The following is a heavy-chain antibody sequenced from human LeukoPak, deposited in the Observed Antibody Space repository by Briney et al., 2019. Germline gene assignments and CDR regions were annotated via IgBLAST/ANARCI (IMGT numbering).Heavy chain of an antibody. CDR3: AKDLGRYCTSTNCTGGVFDI. D-gene: IGHD2-2*01. J-gene: IGHJ3*02. Sequence: PGGSLRLSCAASGFSFDDYAMHWVRQGPGKGLEWVSGISWNSGSMGYADSVKGRFTISRDNAKNSLYLQVNSLRTEDTALYYCAKDLGRYCTSTNCTGGVFDIWGQGTMVTVSS. CDR1: GFSFDDYA. CDR2: ISWNSGSM. V-gene: IGHV3-9*01.